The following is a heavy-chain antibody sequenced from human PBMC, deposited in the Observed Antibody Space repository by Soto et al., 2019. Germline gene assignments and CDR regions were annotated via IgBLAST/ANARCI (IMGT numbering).Heavy chain of an antibody. Sequence: EVQLVESGGGLIQPGGSLRLSCAASGFIVTNNYMSWVRQAPGQGLEWVSVIYSGGNTYYGDSVKGRFTISRDSSKSTLYLQMNILRAEDTAVYYCARNLALDYGLDVWGQGTTVIVS. V-gene: IGHV3-53*01. CDR3: ARNLALDYGLDV. CDR2: IYSGGNT. CDR1: GFIVTNNY. J-gene: IGHJ6*02.